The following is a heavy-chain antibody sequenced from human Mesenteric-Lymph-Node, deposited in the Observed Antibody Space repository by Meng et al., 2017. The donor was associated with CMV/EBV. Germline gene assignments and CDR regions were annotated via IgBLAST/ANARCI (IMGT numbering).Heavy chain of an antibody. CDR2: SSDSGETI. Sequence: GGSLRLSCAASGFTFSDYYMSWIRQAPGKGLEWISYSSDSGETIYYADSVKGRFTISRDNAKNSLFLQMNSLRVDDTAVYYCAKGTYYYGMDVWGQGIRVTVSS. CDR3: AKGTYYYGMDV. CDR1: GFTFSDYY. J-gene: IGHJ6*02. V-gene: IGHV3-11*04.